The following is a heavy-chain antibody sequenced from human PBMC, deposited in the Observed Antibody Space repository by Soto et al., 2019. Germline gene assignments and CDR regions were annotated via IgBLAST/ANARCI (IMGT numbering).Heavy chain of an antibody. D-gene: IGHD1-1*01. V-gene: IGHV4-34*08. CDR3: ARVERGTVTTVVDAFDI. CDR2: RSHSRRT. CDR1: GGTVSSDNYY. Sequence: QVQLLQWGAGLLKPSETLSLTCAVYGGTVSSDNYYWSWIRQPPGKGLEWIGERSHSRRTHFNPSLKSRVTMSVDTSKNQFSLKMSSVTAADTALYYCARVERGTVTTVVDAFDIWGQGAMVTVSS. J-gene: IGHJ3*02.